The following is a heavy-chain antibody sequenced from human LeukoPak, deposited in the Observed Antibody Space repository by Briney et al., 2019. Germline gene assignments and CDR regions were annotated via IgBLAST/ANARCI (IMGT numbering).Heavy chain of an antibody. CDR2: IIPIFGTA. J-gene: IGHJ6*03. V-gene: IGHV1-69*05. Sequence: SVKVSCKASGGTFSSYAISWVRQAPGQGLEWMGGIIPIFGTANYAQKFQGRVTITTDESTSTAYMELSSLRSKDTAVYYCATASYCGGDCYSFYYYYMDVWGKGTTVTVSS. D-gene: IGHD2-21*02. CDR1: GGTFSSYA. CDR3: ATASYCGGDCYSFYYYYMDV.